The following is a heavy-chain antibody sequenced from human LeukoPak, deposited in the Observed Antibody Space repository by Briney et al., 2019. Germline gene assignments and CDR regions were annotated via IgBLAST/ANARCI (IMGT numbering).Heavy chain of an antibody. J-gene: IGHJ6*03. V-gene: IGHV3-53*01. CDR1: GFAVSSNY. CDR2: IYSGGST. D-gene: IGHD2-8*01. Sequence: PGGSLRLSCAVSGFAVSSNYMTWVRQAPGKGLEWVSVIYSGGSTYYADSVKGRFTISRDNSENTVYLQMNSLRAEDTAVYYCANGNRCTSPNCLGYYYFYMDVWGKGTTVTVSS. CDR3: ANGNRCTSPNCLGYYYFYMDV.